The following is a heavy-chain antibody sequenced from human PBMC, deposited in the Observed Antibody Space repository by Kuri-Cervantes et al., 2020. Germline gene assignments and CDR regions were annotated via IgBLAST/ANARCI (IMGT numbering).Heavy chain of an antibody. CDR3: ASIRSSRGGGYFRH. Sequence: GESLKISCAASGFTFSSYAMHWVRQAPGKGLEWVAVISYDGSNKYYADSVKGRFTVSRDNAKNSLYLQMNSLRADDTAVYYCASIRSSRGGGYFRHWGQGTLVTVSS. CDR1: GFTFSSYA. D-gene: IGHD3-16*01. J-gene: IGHJ1*01. CDR2: ISYDGSNK. V-gene: IGHV3-30-3*01.